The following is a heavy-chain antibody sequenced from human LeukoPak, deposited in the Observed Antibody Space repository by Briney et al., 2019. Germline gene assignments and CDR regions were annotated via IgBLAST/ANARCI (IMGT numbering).Heavy chain of an antibody. Sequence: SETLSLTCTVSGGSISSYYWSWIRQPPGKGLEWIGDINYSGSTNYNPSLKSRVTISVDTSKNQFSLKLISVTTADAAVPYFASTGDSDGLNRFDPWGQGTLVTVSS. V-gene: IGHV4-59*08. D-gene: IGHD5-18*01. CDR3: ASTGDSDGLNRFDP. CDR1: GGSISSYY. J-gene: IGHJ5*02. CDR2: INYSGST.